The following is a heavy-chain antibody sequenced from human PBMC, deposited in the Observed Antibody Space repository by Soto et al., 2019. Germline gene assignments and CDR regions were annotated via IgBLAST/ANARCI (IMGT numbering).Heavy chain of an antibody. D-gene: IGHD2-2*01. CDR2: ISWNSGSI. CDR3: AKDQASQLLSPLFDY. J-gene: IGHJ4*02. CDR1: GFTFDDYA. Sequence: EVQLVESGGGLVQPGRSLRLSCAASGFTFDDYAMHWVRQAPGKGLEWVSGISWNSGSIGYADSVKGRFTISRDNAKNSLYLQMNSLRAEDTALYYCAKDQASQLLSPLFDYWGQGTLVTVSS. V-gene: IGHV3-9*01.